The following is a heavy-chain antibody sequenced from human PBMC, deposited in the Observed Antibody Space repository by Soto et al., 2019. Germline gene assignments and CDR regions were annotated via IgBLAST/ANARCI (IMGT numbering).Heavy chain of an antibody. CDR1: GGSISGYY. CDR3: TRDGDGRMTTNPYYYYGMDV. J-gene: IGHJ6*02. CDR2: VYYSGGA. V-gene: IGHV4-59*01. D-gene: IGHD2-21*02. Sequence: SETLSLTCTVSGGSISGYYWSWIRQPPGKGLEWVGNVYYSGGAKYNPSVKRRVSISVDTSKNQFSLNLSSVTAADTAVYYCTRDGDGRMTTNPYYYYGMDVWGPGITVTVSS.